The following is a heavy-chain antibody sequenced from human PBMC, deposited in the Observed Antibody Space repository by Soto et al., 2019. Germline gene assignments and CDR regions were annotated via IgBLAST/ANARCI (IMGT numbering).Heavy chain of an antibody. D-gene: IGHD5-18*01. CDR2: IVPIFGTA. CDR1: GGTFSSYA. Sequence: ASVKLSCKASGGTFSSYAIIWLRQAPRQGLEWMGVIVPIFGTANYAQKFQGRVTITADESTSTAYMELSSLRSEDTAVYYCERREDKAMADDAFDIWGQGTMVTVSS. J-gene: IGHJ3*02. V-gene: IGHV1-69*13. CDR3: ERREDKAMADDAFDI.